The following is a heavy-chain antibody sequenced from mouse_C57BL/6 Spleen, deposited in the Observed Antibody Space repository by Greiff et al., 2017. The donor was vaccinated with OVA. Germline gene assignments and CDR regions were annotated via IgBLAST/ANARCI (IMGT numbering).Heavy chain of an antibody. D-gene: IGHD2-4*01. CDR3: ATGYDYDGVFAY. J-gene: IGHJ3*01. V-gene: IGHV1-18*01. CDR1: GYTFSDYN. Sequence: EVQLQQSGPELVKPGASVKIHCKASGYTFSDYNMAWVKQRHGKSLEWIGDINPNNGGTIYNQKFKGNATLTVDKSSSKAYMGLRSLSSEDSAVYYCATGYDYDGVFAYWGYGTQVTVSA. CDR2: INPNNGGT.